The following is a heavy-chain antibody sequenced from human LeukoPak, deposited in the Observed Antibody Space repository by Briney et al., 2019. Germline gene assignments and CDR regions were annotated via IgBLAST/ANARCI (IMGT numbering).Heavy chain of an antibody. J-gene: IGHJ4*02. Sequence: GGSLRLSCTASGFTFGDYAMSWVRQAPGKGLEWVSYISSSSTIYYADSVTGRFTVSRDNAKNSLYLQMNSLRAEDTAVYYCARDRIVGATERYFDYWGQGTLVTVSS. CDR1: GFTFGDYA. CDR3: ARDRIVGATERYFDY. D-gene: IGHD1-26*01. CDR2: ISSSSTI. V-gene: IGHV3-69-1*01.